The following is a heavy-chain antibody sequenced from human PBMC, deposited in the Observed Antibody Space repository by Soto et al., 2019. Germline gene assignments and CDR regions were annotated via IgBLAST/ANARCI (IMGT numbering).Heavy chain of an antibody. CDR3: ARALSMYYYDSSGYYYPRRSYYGMDV. Sequence: SETLSLTCAVSGGSISSSNWWSWVRQPPGKGLEWIGEIYHSGSTNYNPSLKSRVTISVDKSKNQFSLKLSSVTAADTAVYYCARALSMYYYDSSGYYYPRRSYYGMDVWGQGTTVTVSS. CDR2: IYHSGST. D-gene: IGHD3-22*01. V-gene: IGHV4-4*02. CDR1: GGSISSSNW. J-gene: IGHJ6*02.